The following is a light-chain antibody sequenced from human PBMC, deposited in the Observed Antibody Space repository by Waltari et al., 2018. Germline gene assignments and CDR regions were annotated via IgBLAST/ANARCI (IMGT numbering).Light chain of an antibody. J-gene: IGKJ4*01. Sequence: EIVLTQSPATLSLSPGERATLSCGASQSVSSYLAWYQQKPGQAPRLRIYDASNRATGMPARFSGSGSGTDVTLTISSLEPEDFAVYYCQQRSNWPPGTFGGGTKVEIK. V-gene: IGKV3-11*01. CDR1: QSVSSY. CDR3: QQRSNWPPGT. CDR2: DAS.